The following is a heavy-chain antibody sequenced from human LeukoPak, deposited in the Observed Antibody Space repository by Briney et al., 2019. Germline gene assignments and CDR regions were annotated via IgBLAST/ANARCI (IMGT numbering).Heavy chain of an antibody. J-gene: IGHJ5*02. Sequence: EASVKVSCKASGYTFTGYYMHWVRQAPGQGLEWMGWINPNSGGTNYAQKFQGRVTMTRDTSISTAYMELSRLRSDDTAVYYCARGLQTYCYGSGTAREVDPWGQGTLVTVSS. V-gene: IGHV1-2*02. CDR1: GYTFTGYY. CDR2: INPNSGGT. CDR3: ARGLQTYCYGSGTAREVDP. D-gene: IGHD3-10*01.